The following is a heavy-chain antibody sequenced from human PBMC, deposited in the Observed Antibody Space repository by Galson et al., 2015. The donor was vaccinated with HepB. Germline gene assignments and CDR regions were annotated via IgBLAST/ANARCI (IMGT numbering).Heavy chain of an antibody. J-gene: IGHJ4*02. CDR3: TTDTVVDRC. D-gene: IGHD4-23*01. CDR1: GVTFSNTR. V-gene: IGHV3-15*01. Sequence: ALGLSCAASGVTFSNTRRSWVAQAPGKGLEGVGLSTRNTDGGTMAYAAPVKVGFPTSRQEIKNTLGLQMNSLKTEDTGVYYCTTDTVVDRCWGRGTLVTVSS. CDR2: STRNTDGGTM.